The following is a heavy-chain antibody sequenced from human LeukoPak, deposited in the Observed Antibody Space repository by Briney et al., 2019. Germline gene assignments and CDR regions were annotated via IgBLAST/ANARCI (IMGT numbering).Heavy chain of an antibody. Sequence: SVKVSCKASGGTFSSYAISWVRQAPGQGLEWMGRIIPILGIANYAQKFQGRVTITADKSTSTAYMELSSLRSEDTAVYYCASASTGGGYFVYWGQGTLVTVSS. CDR2: IIPILGIA. J-gene: IGHJ4*02. D-gene: IGHD3-16*01. CDR1: GGTFSSYA. CDR3: ASASTGGGYFVY. V-gene: IGHV1-69*04.